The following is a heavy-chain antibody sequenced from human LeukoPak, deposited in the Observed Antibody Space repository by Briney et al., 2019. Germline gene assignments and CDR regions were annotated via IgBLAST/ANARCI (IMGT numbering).Heavy chain of an antibody. V-gene: IGHV3-23*01. CDR2: ISASGSRT. CDR1: GFTFSSYG. D-gene: IGHD3-22*01. CDR3: ARDRSPHYYDSSGYGAFNV. J-gene: IGHJ3*01. Sequence: GESLRLSCAASGFTFSSYGMSWVRQAPGKGLEWVSGISASGSRTYYGGAAKGRFTISRDDSKNMLFLDMKNLKGEDTARYFCARDRSPHYYDSSGYGAFNVWGQGTMVTVSS.